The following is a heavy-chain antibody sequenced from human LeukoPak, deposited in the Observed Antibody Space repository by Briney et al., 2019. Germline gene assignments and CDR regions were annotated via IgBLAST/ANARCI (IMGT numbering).Heavy chain of an antibody. V-gene: IGHV1-3*01. CDR1: GYSFISYA. CDR2: INAGNGNT. J-gene: IGHJ4*02. D-gene: IGHD5-18*01. CDR3: ARSLQLWSDY. Sequence: ASVKVFCKAFGYSFISYAMHWVRQAPGQRLEWMGWINAGNGNTKYSQKFQDKVTITRDTSASTAYMELSSLSSEDTAVYYCARSLQLWSDYWGQGTLVTVSS.